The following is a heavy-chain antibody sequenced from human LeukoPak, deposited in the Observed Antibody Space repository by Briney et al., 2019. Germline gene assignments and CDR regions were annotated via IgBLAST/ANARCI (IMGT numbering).Heavy chain of an antibody. Sequence: GGSLRLSCAASGFTFSSYAMSWVRQAPGKGLEYVSAISSNGGSTYYANSVKGRFTISRDNSKNTLYLQMGSLRAEDMAVYYCARVWEQWLPLYYYGMDVWGQGTTVTVSS. V-gene: IGHV3-64*01. J-gene: IGHJ6*02. CDR1: GFTFSSYA. D-gene: IGHD6-19*01. CDR3: ARVWEQWLPLYYYGMDV. CDR2: ISSNGGST.